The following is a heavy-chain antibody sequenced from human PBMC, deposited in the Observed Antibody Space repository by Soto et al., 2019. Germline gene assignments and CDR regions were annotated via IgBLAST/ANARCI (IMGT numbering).Heavy chain of an antibody. V-gene: IGHV1-18*04. CDR1: GYTFTSYG. D-gene: IGHD3-22*01. Sequence: ASVKVSCKASGYTFTSYGISWVRQAPGQGLEWMGWISAYNGNTNYAQKLQGRVTMTTDTSTSTAYMELRSLRSDDTAVYYCARVGQANYDSSGYVVFDYWGQGTLVTVSS. CDR2: ISAYNGNT. CDR3: ARVGQANYDSSGYVVFDY. J-gene: IGHJ4*02.